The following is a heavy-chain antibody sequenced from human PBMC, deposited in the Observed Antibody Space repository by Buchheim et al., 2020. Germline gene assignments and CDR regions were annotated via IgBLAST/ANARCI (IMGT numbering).Heavy chain of an antibody. V-gene: IGHV4-59*01. J-gene: IGHJ6*02. CDR3: AGGDTYYDFWSGAPYYYYGMDV. Sequence: QVQLQESGPGLVKPSETLSLTCTVSGGSISSYYWSWIRQPPGKGLEWIGYIYYSGSTNYNPSLKSRVPISVDTSKNQFSLQLSSVTAADTAVYYCAGGDTYYDFWSGAPYYYYGMDVWGQGTT. CDR1: GGSISSYY. CDR2: IYYSGST. D-gene: IGHD3-3*01.